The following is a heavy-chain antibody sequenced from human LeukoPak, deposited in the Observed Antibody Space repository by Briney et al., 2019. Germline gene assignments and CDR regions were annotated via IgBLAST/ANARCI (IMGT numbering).Heavy chain of an antibody. CDR3: ARDRAYSIGWYGEKYYYYMDV. J-gene: IGHJ6*03. Sequence: GGSLRLSCAASGFTFSSYWMRWVRQAPGKGLEWVANIKQDGSEKYYVDSVKGRFTISRDNSKNSLYLQMNSLRAEDTAVYYRARDRAYSIGWYGEKYYYYMDVWGKGTTVTVSS. CDR1: GFTFSSYW. D-gene: IGHD6-19*01. CDR2: IKQDGSEK. V-gene: IGHV3-7*01.